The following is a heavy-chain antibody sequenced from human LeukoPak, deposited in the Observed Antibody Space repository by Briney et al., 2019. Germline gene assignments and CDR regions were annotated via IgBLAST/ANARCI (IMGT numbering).Heavy chain of an antibody. Sequence: TSVKVSCKASGGTFSSYAISWVRQAPGQGLEWMGGIIPIFGTAKYAQKFPGRVTIPTGESTSTAYMELSSLRSEDTAVYYCARDADGGSYHNWLDPWGQGTLVTVSS. CDR1: GGTFSSYA. V-gene: IGHV1-69*05. D-gene: IGHD3-16*02. J-gene: IGHJ5*02. CDR3: ARDADGGSYHNWLDP. CDR2: IIPIFGTA.